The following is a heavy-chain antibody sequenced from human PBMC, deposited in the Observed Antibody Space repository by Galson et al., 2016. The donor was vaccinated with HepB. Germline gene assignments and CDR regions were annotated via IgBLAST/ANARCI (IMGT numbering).Heavy chain of an antibody. CDR3: ASGNYYDSSGYYYDAFDI. D-gene: IGHD3-22*01. V-gene: IGHV3-48*02. CDR1: GFSFSTYS. Sequence: SLRLSCAASGFSFSTYSMNWVRQAPGKGLEWISYISSSSSTIDYADSVKGRFTISRDNAKNSLYLQMNSLSDEDTAVYYCASGNYYDSSGYYYDAFDIWGQGTLVTVSS. CDR2: ISSSSSTI. J-gene: IGHJ3*02.